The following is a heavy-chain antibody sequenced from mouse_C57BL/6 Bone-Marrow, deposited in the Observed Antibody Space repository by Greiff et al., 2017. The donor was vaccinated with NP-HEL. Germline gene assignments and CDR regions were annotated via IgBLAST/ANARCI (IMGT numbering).Heavy chain of an antibody. CDR3: ARGPTVVSPSYFDY. J-gene: IGHJ2*01. CDR1: GYTFTSYD. Sequence: QVQLKQSGPELVKPGASVKLSCKASGYTFTSYDINWVKQRPGQGLEWIGWIYPRDGSTKYNEKFKGKATLTVDTSSSTAYMELHSLTSEDSAVYFCARGPTVVSPSYFDYWGQGTTLTVSS. V-gene: IGHV1-85*01. D-gene: IGHD1-1*01. CDR2: IYPRDGST.